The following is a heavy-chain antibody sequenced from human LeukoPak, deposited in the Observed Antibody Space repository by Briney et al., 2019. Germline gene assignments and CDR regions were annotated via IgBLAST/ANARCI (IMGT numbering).Heavy chain of an antibody. Sequence: GASVKVSCKASGGTFSSYAISWVRQAPGQGLEWMGGIIPIFGTANYAQKFQGRVTITADESTSTAYMELSSLRSEDTAVYYCARERRYFDWLLYKNYYYYGMDVWGQGTTVTVSS. J-gene: IGHJ6*02. CDR2: IIPIFGTA. CDR1: GGTFSSYA. V-gene: IGHV1-69*13. D-gene: IGHD3-9*01. CDR3: ARERRYFDWLLYKNYYYYGMDV.